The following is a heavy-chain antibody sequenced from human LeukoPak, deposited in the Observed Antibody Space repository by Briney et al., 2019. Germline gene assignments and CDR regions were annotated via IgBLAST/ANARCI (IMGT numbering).Heavy chain of an antibody. CDR3: ARGELLWFGEPPNWFDP. CDR1: GYSFTSYW. V-gene: IGHV5-51*01. CDR2: IYPGDSDT. D-gene: IGHD3-10*01. Sequence: GESLEISCKGSGYSFTSYWIGWVRQMPGKGLGWMGIIYPGDSDTRYSPSFQGQVTISADKSISTAYLQWSSLKASDTAMYYCARGELLWFGEPPNWFDPWGQGTLVTVSS. J-gene: IGHJ5*02.